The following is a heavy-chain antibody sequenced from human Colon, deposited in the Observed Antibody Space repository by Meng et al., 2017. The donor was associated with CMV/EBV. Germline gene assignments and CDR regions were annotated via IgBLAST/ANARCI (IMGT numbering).Heavy chain of an antibody. CDR3: VRESTVGATTSFDP. D-gene: IGHD1-26*01. V-gene: IGHV3-30*04. J-gene: IGHJ5*02. CDR2: ISYDGSHK. CDR1: GFSFSSYA. Sequence: ASGFSFSSYAMHWVRQAPGKGLEWVAVISYDGSHKVYADSVKGRFTIFRDNSKNTLDLQMNSLRADDTAVYYCVRESTVGATTSFDPWGQGTLVTVSS.